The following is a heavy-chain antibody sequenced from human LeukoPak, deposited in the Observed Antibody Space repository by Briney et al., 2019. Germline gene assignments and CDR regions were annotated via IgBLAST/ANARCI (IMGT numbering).Heavy chain of an antibody. D-gene: IGHD3-10*01. J-gene: IGHJ6*03. V-gene: IGHV1-18*04. CDR3: ARGGSGPYYMDV. Sequence: SVKVSCTASGYTFINYGISWVRHAPGQGLDCMGWMNAYNGNTNYAQNFQGRVTMTTDTCTSTAYMELRSLRSDDTAVYYCARGGSGPYYMDVWGKGTTVTVSS. CDR2: MNAYNGNT. CDR1: GYTFINYG.